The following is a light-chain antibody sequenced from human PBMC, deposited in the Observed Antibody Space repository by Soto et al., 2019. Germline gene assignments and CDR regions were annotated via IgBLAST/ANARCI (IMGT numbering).Light chain of an antibody. CDR1: SSDVGGYNY. Sequence: QSALTQPASVSGSPGQSITISCTGTSSDVGGYNYVSWYQQHPGRAPKLVISEVSNRPSGVSNRFSGSKSGNTASLTISGLQTEDEADYYCCSHAGSSTYLFGTGTKVTVL. CDR3: CSHAGSSTYL. V-gene: IGLV2-14*01. J-gene: IGLJ1*01. CDR2: EVS.